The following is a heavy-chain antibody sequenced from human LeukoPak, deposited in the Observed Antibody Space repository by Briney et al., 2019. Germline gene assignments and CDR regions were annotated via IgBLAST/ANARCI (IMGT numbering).Heavy chain of an antibody. V-gene: IGHV3-72*01. D-gene: IGHD3-22*01. CDR1: GFTFSDDD. CDR3: STIEHYCDNRGFSSAALDI. J-gene: IGHJ3*02. CDR2: IRNRARSYTT. Sequence: GGSLRLSCAASGFTFSDDDMGWGRQAPGKGLQWVARIRNRARSYTTQYAPSVRDRFTISRDDTENSLFLQMNSLNSSGRDVYFHSTIEHYCDNRGFSSAALDIWGQGTMVTVAS.